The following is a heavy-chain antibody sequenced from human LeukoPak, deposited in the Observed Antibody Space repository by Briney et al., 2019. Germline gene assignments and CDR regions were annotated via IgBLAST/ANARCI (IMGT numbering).Heavy chain of an antibody. J-gene: IGHJ4*02. CDR3: AIRFNTWGSIY. D-gene: IGHD7-27*01. CDR1: GGSFSGYW. CDR2: INHSGST. V-gene: IGHV4-34*01. Sequence: SETLSLTCAVYGGSFSGYWWCWIRQPPGKGLEWIGEINHSGSTYYNSSLKSRVTISVDKSKNQLSLKLSSVTAADRAVYYCAIRFNTWGSIYWGQGTLVTVSS.